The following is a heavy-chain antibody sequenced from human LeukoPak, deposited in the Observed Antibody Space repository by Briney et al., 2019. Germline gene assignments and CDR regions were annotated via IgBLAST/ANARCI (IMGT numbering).Heavy chain of an antibody. CDR2: INHSGST. CDR3: ASQGDTAMVIDY. D-gene: IGHD5-18*01. V-gene: IGHV4-34*01. J-gene: IGHJ4*02. Sequence: TSETLSLTCAVYGGSFSGYYWSWIRQLPGKGLEWIGEINHSGSTNYNPSLKSRVTISVDTSKNQFSLKLSSVTAADTAVYYCASQGDTAMVIDYWGQGTLVTVSS. CDR1: GGSFSGYY.